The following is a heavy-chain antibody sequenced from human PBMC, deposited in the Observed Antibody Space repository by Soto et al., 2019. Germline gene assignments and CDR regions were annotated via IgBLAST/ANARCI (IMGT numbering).Heavy chain of an antibody. CDR3: ARHPERIAQIGWFDP. Sequence: GGSLRLSCAASGFTFSTYAMSWVRQPPGKGLEWVSGVSGSGGRTNHADSVKGRFTVSRDNSKNTLYLQMDSLKAEDTAVYYCARHPERIAQIGWFDPWGQGTLVTVSS. J-gene: IGHJ5*02. CDR1: GFTFSTYA. V-gene: IGHV3-23*01. D-gene: IGHD6-13*01. CDR2: VSGSGGRT.